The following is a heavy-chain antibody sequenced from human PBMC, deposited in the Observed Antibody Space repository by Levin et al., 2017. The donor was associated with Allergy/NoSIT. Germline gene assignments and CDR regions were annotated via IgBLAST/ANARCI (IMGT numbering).Heavy chain of an antibody. J-gene: IGHJ5*02. D-gene: IGHD5-18*01. Sequence: GESLKISCAASGFTFSSYAMSWVRQAPGKGREWGSAISGSGGSTYYADYMKARFTSSRDNSKTTLYLQMNSLRAEDTAVYYCANEAGRGHNYGLQSYLASWGQGTLVTVSS. V-gene: IGHV3-23*01. CDR2: ISGSGGST. CDR1: GFTFSSYA. CDR3: ANEAGRGHNYGLQSYLAS.